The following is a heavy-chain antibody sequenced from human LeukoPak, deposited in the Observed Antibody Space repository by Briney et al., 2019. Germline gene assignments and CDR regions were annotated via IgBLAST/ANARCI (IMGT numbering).Heavy chain of an antibody. V-gene: IGHV3-21*01. CDR2: ISSSSSYI. CDR3: ARAKDIVVVPAAITPFDY. J-gene: IGHJ4*02. D-gene: IGHD2-2*01. CDR1: GFTFSSYA. Sequence: PGGSLRLSCAASGFTFSSYAMHWVRQAPGKGLEWVSSISSSSSYIYYADSVKGRFTISRDNAKNSLYLQMNSLRAEDTAVYYCARAKDIVVVPAAITPFDYWGQGTLVTVSS.